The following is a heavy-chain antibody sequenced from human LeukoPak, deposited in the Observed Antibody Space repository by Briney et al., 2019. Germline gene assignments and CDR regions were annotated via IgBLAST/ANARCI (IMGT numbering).Heavy chain of an antibody. CDR3: GRWGGHFDL. D-gene: IGHD3-16*01. V-gene: IGHV3-7*03. Sequence: GGSLRLSCAASGFSFSGYWMSWVRETPGKGLEWVANIKQDGSVKNSVDLMKGRYTISRDNTKNSLYLEMNSLKAEDTAVYYCGRWGGHFDLWGQGTLVTVSS. CDR1: GFSFSGYW. J-gene: IGHJ4*02. CDR2: IKQDGSVK.